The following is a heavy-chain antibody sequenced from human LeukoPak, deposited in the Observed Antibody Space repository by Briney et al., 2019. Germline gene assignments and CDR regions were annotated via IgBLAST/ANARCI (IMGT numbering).Heavy chain of an antibody. CDR1: GFTFSDYW. CDR2: INQDGSAA. Sequence: GGSLRLSCEASGFTFSDYWMAWVRQVPGKGLEWVANINQDGSAALYVDSMKGRVTISRDNAKKSLYLQMDSLTVEDTAVYYCVRSIDYWGQGTLVTVSS. CDR3: VRSIDY. V-gene: IGHV3-7*01. J-gene: IGHJ4*02.